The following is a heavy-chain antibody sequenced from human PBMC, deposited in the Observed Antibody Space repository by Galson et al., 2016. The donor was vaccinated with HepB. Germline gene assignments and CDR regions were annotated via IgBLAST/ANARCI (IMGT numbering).Heavy chain of an antibody. CDR2: IWYDGTNE. Sequence: SLRLSCAASGFTFSSYGIHWVRQAPGKGLEWVALIWYDGTNEYYADSVKGRFTISRDNFKNTLYLQMNSLRAGDTAVYHCARGLRAGYYWSFDVWGQGTTVTVSS. D-gene: IGHD1-26*01. CDR1: GFTFSSYG. CDR3: ARGLRAGYYWSFDV. V-gene: IGHV3-33*01. J-gene: IGHJ6*02.